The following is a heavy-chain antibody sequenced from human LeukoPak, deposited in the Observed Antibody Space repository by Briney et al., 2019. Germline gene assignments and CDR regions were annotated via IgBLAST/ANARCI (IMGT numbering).Heavy chain of an antibody. V-gene: IGHV3-23*01. D-gene: IGHD6-19*01. J-gene: IGHJ5*02. CDR1: GFTFSRYG. CDR2: ISGSGGST. Sequence: PGGTLRLSCAASGFTFSRYGMSWVRQAPGKGLEWVSAISGSGGSTYYADSVKGRFTISRDNSKNTLYLQMNSLRAEDTALYYCAKSLSPFIAVASFDPWGQGTLVTVSS. CDR3: AKSLSPFIAVASFDP.